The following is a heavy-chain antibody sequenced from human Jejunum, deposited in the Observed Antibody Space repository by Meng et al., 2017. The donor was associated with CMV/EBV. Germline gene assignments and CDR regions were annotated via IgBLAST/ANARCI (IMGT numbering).Heavy chain of an antibody. D-gene: IGHD3-3*01. J-gene: IGHJ4*02. CDR2: IYYSGST. CDR1: GGSISSFY. Sequence: VSGGSISSFYWTWLRQPPGKGLEWIGYIYYSGSTNYTPSLKSRVTISVDTSKNQFSLKLSSVTAADTAVYYCAGSVDDFWSGYFDYWGQGTLVTVSS. CDR3: AGSVDDFWSGYFDY. V-gene: IGHV4-59*01.